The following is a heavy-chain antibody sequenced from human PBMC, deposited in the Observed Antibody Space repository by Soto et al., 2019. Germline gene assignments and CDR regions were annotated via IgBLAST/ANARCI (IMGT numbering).Heavy chain of an antibody. J-gene: IGHJ4*02. Sequence: QVQLQESGPGLVQPSQTLSLTCTVSGTTISSGDHYWSWIRQAPGKGLEWIGYMYYTGKTYYNTSLQSRVTLSVDTSKNQFSLKMTSVTAADTAMYFCARVYGRGDYFDFWGRGTLVSVSS. CDR1: GTTISSGDHY. V-gene: IGHV4-30-4*01. CDR3: ARVYGRGDYFDF. CDR2: MYYTGKT. D-gene: IGHD1-26*01.